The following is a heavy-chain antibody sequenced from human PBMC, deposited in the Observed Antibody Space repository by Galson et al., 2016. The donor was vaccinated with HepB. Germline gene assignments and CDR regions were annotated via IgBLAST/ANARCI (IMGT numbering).Heavy chain of an antibody. J-gene: IGHJ4*02. CDR1: GYIFTELS. CDR2: FDPEDGQM. D-gene: IGHD3/OR15-3a*01. V-gene: IGHV1-24*01. CDR3: ATDIMVVRPFAPTGSQY. Sequence: SVKVSCKVSGYIFTELSMQWVRQAPGKGLEWVGGFDPEDGQMIYAQKFQGRVTMTEDTSTDTVFMELSSLRSEDTAVYYCATDIMVVRPFAPTGSQYWGPGTLVLVTS.